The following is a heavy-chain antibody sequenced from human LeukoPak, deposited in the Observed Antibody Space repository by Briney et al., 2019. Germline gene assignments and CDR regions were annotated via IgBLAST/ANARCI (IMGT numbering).Heavy chain of an antibody. CDR1: GGSINRSTYY. CDR3: AVYSSSSDYFDY. CDR2: IYYSGST. D-gene: IGHD6-6*01. Sequence: PSETLSLTCTVSGGSINRSTYYWGWIRQPPGKGLEWIGNIYYSGSTYYNPSLKSRVTISVDMSKNQFSLNLSSVTAADTAVYYCAVYSSSSDYFDYWGQGTLVTVSS. J-gene: IGHJ4*02. V-gene: IGHV4-39*01.